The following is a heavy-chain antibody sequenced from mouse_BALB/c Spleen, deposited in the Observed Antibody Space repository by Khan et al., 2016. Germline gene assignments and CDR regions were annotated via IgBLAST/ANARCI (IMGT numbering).Heavy chain of an antibody. J-gene: IGHJ4*01. V-gene: IGHV2-9*02. D-gene: IGHD1-1*01. Sequence: QVQLKESGPGLVAPSQSLSITCTVSGFSLTSYGVHWVRQPPGKGLEWLGVIWAGGSTHYNSALMSRLSIRKDNSKSQVFLKMNSLQIDDTAMYYCARTTVSYAMYYWGQGTSVTVSS. CDR3: ARTTVSYAMYY. CDR1: GFSLTSYG. CDR2: IWAGGST.